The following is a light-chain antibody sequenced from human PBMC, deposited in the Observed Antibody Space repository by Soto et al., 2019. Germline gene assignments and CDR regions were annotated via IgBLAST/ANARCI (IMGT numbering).Light chain of an antibody. CDR1: SSDVGAYNY. Sequence: QSVLTQPASVSGTPGQSITISCTGPSSDVGAYNYVSWYQQHPGKFPKLMIYDVSDRPSGVSNRFSGSKSGNTDSLTIAGLKAEYEADYYCSSFTRSTSYVVGTGTKLTVL. CDR2: DVS. V-gene: IGLV2-14*03. J-gene: IGLJ1*01. CDR3: SSFTRSTSYV.